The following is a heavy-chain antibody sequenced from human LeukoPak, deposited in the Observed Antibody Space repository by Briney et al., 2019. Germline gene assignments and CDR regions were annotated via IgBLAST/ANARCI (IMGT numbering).Heavy chain of an antibody. Sequence: SETLSLTCAVYGGSFNAYYWTWIRQTPGKGLGWIGEINHSGNTNYHPSLESRVTISADKSKNQFSLNLGSVTAADTAIYYCARGLRFIQGPGYYYMDVWGKGTTVTVSS. J-gene: IGHJ6*03. CDR3: ARGLRFIQGPGYYYMDV. V-gene: IGHV4-34*01. CDR1: GGSFNAYY. D-gene: IGHD3-16*02. CDR2: INHSGNT.